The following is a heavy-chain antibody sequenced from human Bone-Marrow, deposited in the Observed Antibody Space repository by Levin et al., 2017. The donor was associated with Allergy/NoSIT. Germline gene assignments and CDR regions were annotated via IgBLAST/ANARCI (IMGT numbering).Heavy chain of an antibody. CDR3: AVQWELRGGRVFDY. Sequence: GGSLRLSCAASGFTFSSYAMHWVRQAPGKGLEWVAVISYDGSNKYYADSVKGRFTISRDNSKNTLYLQMNSLRAEDTAVYYCAVQWELRGGRVFDYWGQGTLVTVSS. CDR1: GFTFSSYA. CDR2: ISYDGSNK. V-gene: IGHV3-30-3*01. D-gene: IGHD1-26*01. J-gene: IGHJ4*02.